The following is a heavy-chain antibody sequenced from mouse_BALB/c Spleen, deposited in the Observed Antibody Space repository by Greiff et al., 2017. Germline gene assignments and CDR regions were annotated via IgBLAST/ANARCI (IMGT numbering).Heavy chain of an antibody. CDR1: GYAFSSYW. D-gene: IGHD1-2*01. J-gene: IGHJ4*01. Sequence: QVQLKQSGAELVRPGSSVKISCKASGYAFSSYWMNWVKQRPGQGLEWIGQIYPGDGDTNYNGKFKGKATLTADKSSSTAYMQLSSLTSEDSAVYFCARMGSLYAMDYWGQGTSVTVSS. CDR2: IYPGDGDT. V-gene: IGHV1-80*01. CDR3: ARMGSLYAMDY.